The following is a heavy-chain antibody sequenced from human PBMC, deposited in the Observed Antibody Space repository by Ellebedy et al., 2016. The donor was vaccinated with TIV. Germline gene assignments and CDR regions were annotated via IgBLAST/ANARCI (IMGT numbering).Heavy chain of an antibody. CDR3: ARDAMIWIFDS. V-gene: IGHV3-48*01. J-gene: IGHJ4*02. CDR1: GFTFRSYS. CDR2: ISNSDTK. Sequence: GGSLRLSCAASGFTFRSYSLNGVRQAPGKGLDWLSYISNSDTKYYADSVRGRFTLYRDKAKKSVYLQMNSLGVEDTGVYYCARDAMIWIFDSWGQGTLVTVSS. D-gene: IGHD3-22*01.